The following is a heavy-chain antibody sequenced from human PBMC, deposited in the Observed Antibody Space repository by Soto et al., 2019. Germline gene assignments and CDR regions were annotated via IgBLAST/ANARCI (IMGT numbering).Heavy chain of an antibody. CDR2: ISSSSSTI. CDR3: ARDGLTVTTPYFDY. CDR1: GFTFSSYS. Sequence: EVQLVESGGGLVQPGGSLRLSCAASGFTFSSYSMNWVRQAPGKGLEWVSYISSSSSTIYYADSVKGRFTISRDNAKNTLYLQMNSLRDEDTAVYYCARDGLTVTTPYFDYWGQGTLVTVSS. D-gene: IGHD4-17*01. V-gene: IGHV3-48*02. J-gene: IGHJ4*02.